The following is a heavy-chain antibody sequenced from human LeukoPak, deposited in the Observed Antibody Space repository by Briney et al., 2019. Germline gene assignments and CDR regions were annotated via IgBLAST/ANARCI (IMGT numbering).Heavy chain of an antibody. D-gene: IGHD2-15*01. CDR1: GGSFSGYY. CDR2: INHSGST. CDR3: ARGRLAYCSGGSCYPFYYYYGMDV. Sequence: KSSETLSLTCAVYGGSFSGYYWSWIRQPPGKGLEWIGEINHSGSTNYNPSLKSRVTISVDTSKNQFSLKLSSVTTADTAVYYCARGRLAYCSGGSCYPFYYYYGMDVWGQGTTVTVSS. J-gene: IGHJ6*02. V-gene: IGHV4-34*01.